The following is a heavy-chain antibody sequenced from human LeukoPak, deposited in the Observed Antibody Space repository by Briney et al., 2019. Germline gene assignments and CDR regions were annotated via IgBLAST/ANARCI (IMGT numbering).Heavy chain of an antibody. V-gene: IGHV3-30-3*01. CDR3: ARDRTFSFDY. Sequence: GRSLRLSCAASGFTFSSYAMHWIRQAPGKGLEWVAVISYDGSNKYYADSVKGRFTISRDNSKNTLYLQMNSLRAEDTAVYYCARDRTFSFDYWGQGTLVTVSS. J-gene: IGHJ4*02. CDR2: ISYDGSNK. CDR1: GFTFSSYA.